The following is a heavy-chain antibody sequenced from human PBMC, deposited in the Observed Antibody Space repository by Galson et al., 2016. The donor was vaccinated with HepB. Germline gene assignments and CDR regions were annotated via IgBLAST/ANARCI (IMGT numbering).Heavy chain of an antibody. J-gene: IGHJ3*02. CDR2: INRDESST. CDR3: ARDIGDCSSGTCYSDYLDHWGIFDI. V-gene: IGHV3-74*01. Sequence: SLRLSCAASGFTFSSYYMHWVRQAPGKGLVWVSRINRDESSTSYADYVKGRFTISRDNAKNTLYLQMNSLRAEDTAVYYCARDIGDCSSGTCYSDYLDHWGIFDIWGRGTEVTVSS. D-gene: IGHD2-15*01. CDR1: GFTFSSYY.